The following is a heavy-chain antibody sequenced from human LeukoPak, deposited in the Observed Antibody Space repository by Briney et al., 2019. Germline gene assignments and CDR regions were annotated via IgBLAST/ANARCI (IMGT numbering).Heavy chain of an antibody. D-gene: IGHD2-21*02. CDR3: ASLVVVTAQNWFDP. CDR2: ISYDGSNK. Sequence: PGGSLRLSCAASGFTFSSYAMHWVRQAPGKGLEWVAVISYDGSNKYYADSVEGRFTISRDNSKNTLYLQMNSLRAEDMAVYYCASLVVVTAQNWFDPWGQGTLVTVSS. V-gene: IGHV3-30-3*01. J-gene: IGHJ5*02. CDR1: GFTFSSYA.